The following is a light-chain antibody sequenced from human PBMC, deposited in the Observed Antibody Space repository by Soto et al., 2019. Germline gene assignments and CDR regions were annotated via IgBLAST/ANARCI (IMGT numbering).Light chain of an antibody. J-gene: IGLJ1*01. CDR2: ANS. V-gene: IGLV1-40*01. Sequence: QSVLTQPPSVSGAPGQRVIASCTGSTSNIGAGYDVHWYQQLPGTSPKLLIFANSNRPSGVPDRFSASRSGSSASLTITGLQAEDEADYYCQSYDTSLSGSYVFGSGTKVTVL. CDR3: QSYDTSLSGSYV. CDR1: TSNIGAGYD.